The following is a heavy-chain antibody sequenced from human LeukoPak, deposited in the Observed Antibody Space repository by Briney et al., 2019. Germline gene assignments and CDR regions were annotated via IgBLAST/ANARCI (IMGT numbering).Heavy chain of an antibody. V-gene: IGHV4-34*01. J-gene: IGHJ4*02. CDR2: INHSGST. CDR3: ARGCDIVVVVAATPFDY. Sequence: SETLSLTCAVYGGSFSGYYWSWIRQPPGKGLEWIGEINHSGSTNYNPSLKSRVTISVDTSKNQFSLKLSSVTAADTAVYYCARGCDIVVVVAATPFDYWGQRTLVTVSS. CDR1: GGSFSGYY. D-gene: IGHD2-15*01.